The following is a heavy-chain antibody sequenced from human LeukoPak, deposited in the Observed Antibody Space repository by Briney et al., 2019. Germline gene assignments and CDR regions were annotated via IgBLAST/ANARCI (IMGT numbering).Heavy chain of an antibody. CDR1: GYTFTSYD. J-gene: IGHJ4*02. CDR3: ARDLRKPRYCSGGSCYEENFDY. D-gene: IGHD2-15*01. CDR2: MNPNSGGT. V-gene: IGHV1-2*02. Sequence: ASVKVSCKASGYTFTSYDINWVRQATGQGLEWMGWMNPNSGGTNYAQKFQGRVTMTRDTSISTAYMELSRLRSDDTAVYYCARDLRKPRYCSGGSCYEENFDYWGQGTLVTVSS.